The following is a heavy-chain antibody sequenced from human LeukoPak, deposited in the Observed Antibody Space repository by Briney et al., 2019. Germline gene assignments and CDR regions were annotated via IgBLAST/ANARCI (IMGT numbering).Heavy chain of an antibody. Sequence: GESLKISCKGSGYRFTSYWIGWVRQMPGKGLEWMGIIYPGDSDTRYSPSLQGQVTFSADKSISTVYLQWSSLKASDTAMYYCAKSSYDSSGYYYFDYWGQGTLVTVSS. D-gene: IGHD3-22*01. CDR2: IYPGDSDT. CDR1: GYRFTSYW. V-gene: IGHV5-51*01. J-gene: IGHJ4*02. CDR3: AKSSYDSSGYYYFDY.